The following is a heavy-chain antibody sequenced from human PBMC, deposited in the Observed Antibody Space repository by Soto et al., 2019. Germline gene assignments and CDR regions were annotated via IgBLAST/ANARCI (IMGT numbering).Heavy chain of an antibody. Sequence: LSLTCAVYGGSFSGYYWSWIRQPPGKGLEWIGEINHSGSTNYNPSLKSRVTISVDTSKNQFSLKLSSVTAADTAVYYCARAQYSSSWYPVGYYYGMDVWGQGTTVTVSS. CDR1: GGSFSGYY. D-gene: IGHD6-13*01. J-gene: IGHJ6*02. CDR3: ARAQYSSSWYPVGYYYGMDV. CDR2: INHSGST. V-gene: IGHV4-34*01.